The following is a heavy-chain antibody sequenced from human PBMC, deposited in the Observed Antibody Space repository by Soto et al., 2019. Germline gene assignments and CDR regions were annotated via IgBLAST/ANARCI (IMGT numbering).Heavy chain of an antibody. V-gene: IGHV4-39*01. CDR1: GGSISSSTYF. Sequence: QLHLQESGPGLVKPSETLSLTCTVSGGSISSSTYFWGWIRQPPGKGLEWIGNVYYGGTTYYNPSLKSGVTISVETSTGQSSLKLSSVTAADTAVYYCAGGDYYHSSGYYFYYYTMDVWGQGTTVTVSS. CDR3: AGGDYYHSSGYYFYYYTMDV. CDR2: VYYGGTT. D-gene: IGHD3-22*01. J-gene: IGHJ6*02.